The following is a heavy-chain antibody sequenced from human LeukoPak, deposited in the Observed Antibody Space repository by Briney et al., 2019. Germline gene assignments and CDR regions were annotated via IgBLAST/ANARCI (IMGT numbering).Heavy chain of an antibody. D-gene: IGHD2-15*01. V-gene: IGHV4-59*08. CDR2: AYYSGHT. CDR3: ARHPFATPFDY. J-gene: IGHJ4*02. Sequence: GSLRLSCAASGFTFSDYYMSWIRQPPGKGLEWIGYAYYSGHTNYNSSLKSRVTMSLDTSKSQFSLRLSSVTAADTAVYFCARHPFATPFDYWGPGTLVTVSS. CDR1: GFTFSDYY.